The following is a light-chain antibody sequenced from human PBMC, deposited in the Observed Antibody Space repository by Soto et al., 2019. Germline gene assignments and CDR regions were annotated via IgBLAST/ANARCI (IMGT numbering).Light chain of an antibody. Sequence: DVQMTQSPSTLSASVGDTVTITCRASQNIDYYLAWYQQKPGKAPKLLIYKASSLESGVPSRFSGSGFGTEFTLTISSLQPDDFATYSCQHHDDYLYTFGQGTELEIK. CDR1: QNIDYY. CDR3: QHHDDYLYT. V-gene: IGKV1-5*03. CDR2: KAS. J-gene: IGKJ2*01.